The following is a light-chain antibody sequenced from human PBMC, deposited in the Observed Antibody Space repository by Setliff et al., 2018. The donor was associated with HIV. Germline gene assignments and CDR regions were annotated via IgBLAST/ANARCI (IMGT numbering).Light chain of an antibody. J-gene: IGLJ1*01. CDR2: DVN. V-gene: IGLV2-8*01. CDR1: SSDVGAYNY. CDR3: SSYTTTITPYA. Sequence: QSALAQPPSASGSPGQSVTISCTGTSSDVGAYNYVSWYQQHPGKAPKLMIYDVNKRPSGVPDRFSGSKSGNTASLTVSGLQAEDEGDYYCSSYTTTITPYAFGTGTKVTVL.